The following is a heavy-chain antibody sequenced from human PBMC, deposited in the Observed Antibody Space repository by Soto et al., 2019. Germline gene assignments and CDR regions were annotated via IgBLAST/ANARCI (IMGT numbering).Heavy chain of an antibody. J-gene: IGHJ6*02. CDR3: GPARYDFLDHYYSGMVD. Sequence: SETLSRTCTVAGGSISSYYWSWIRQPTGKGLERIGYIYYSGSANYNPSLKRRVTISGDTCKNQFSHKLSSLTAADTAVHSAGPARYDFLDHYYSGMVDWPQGATVTVSS. D-gene: IGHD3-3*01. CDR2: IYYSGSA. V-gene: IGHV4-59*01. CDR1: GGSISSYY.